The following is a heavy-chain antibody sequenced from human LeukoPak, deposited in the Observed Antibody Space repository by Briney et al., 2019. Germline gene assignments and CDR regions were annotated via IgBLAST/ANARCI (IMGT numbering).Heavy chain of an antibody. Sequence: GGSLRLSCAASELKFENHWMHWVRQVPGKGLEWVSRTDAGGSSTSYADSVRGRFSISRDNGKSTLYLQMNSLRVEDTAVYYCARGPPSTGGAYVGDYWGHGTLVTVSS. V-gene: IGHV3-74*01. D-gene: IGHD2-8*02. CDR1: ELKFENHW. J-gene: IGHJ4*01. CDR3: ARGPPSTGGAYVGDY. CDR2: TDAGGSST.